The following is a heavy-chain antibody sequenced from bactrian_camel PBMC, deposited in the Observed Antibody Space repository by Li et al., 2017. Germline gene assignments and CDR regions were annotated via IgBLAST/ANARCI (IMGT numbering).Heavy chain of an antibody. Sequence: HVQLVESGGGSVQAGGSLRLSCQLSGCAYFVAWFRQAPGKEREAVAGHQIPERRDYISEAVKGRFTISKDNTKNILYLQMNALKPEDTGMYYCAAGEPRGGSCLLEYSNYWGQGTQVTVS. CDR1: GCAYF. CDR2: HQIPERRD. D-gene: IGHD1*01. CDR3: AAGEPRGGSCLLEYSNY. V-gene: IGHV3S63*01. J-gene: IGHJ4*01.